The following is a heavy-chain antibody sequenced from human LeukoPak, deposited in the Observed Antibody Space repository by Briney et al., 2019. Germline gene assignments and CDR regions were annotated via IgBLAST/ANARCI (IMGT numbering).Heavy chain of an antibody. J-gene: IGHJ1*01. V-gene: IGHV1-69*05. CDR2: IIPIFGTT. D-gene: IGHD2-2*01. CDR1: GGTFSSYA. CDR3: ARDGGYCSSTSCYGYFQH. Sequence: GASVKVSCKASGGTFSSYAISWVRQAPGQGLEWMGGIIPIFGTTNYAQKFQGRVTITTDESTNTAYMELSSLRSEDTAVYYCARDGGYCSSTSCYGYFQHWGQGTLVTVSS.